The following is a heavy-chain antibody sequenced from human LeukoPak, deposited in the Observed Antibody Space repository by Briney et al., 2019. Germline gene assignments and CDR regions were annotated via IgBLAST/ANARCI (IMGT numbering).Heavy chain of an antibody. V-gene: IGHV1-2*02. CDR2: INPNSGGT. D-gene: IGHD3-10*01. Sequence: ASVKVSCKASGYTFTGYYMHWVRQALGQGLEWMGWINPNSGGTNYAQKFQGRVTMTRDTSISTAYMELSRLRSDDTAVYYCATYYGSGTRPVRYYFDYWGQGTLVTVSS. CDR1: GYTFTGYY. CDR3: ATYYGSGTRPVRYYFDY. J-gene: IGHJ4*02.